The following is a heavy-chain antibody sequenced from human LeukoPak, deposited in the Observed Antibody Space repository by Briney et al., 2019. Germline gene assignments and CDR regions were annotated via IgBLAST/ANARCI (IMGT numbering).Heavy chain of an antibody. CDR3: AKDREGYNGNFDY. CDR2: ISWNSGAI. V-gene: IGHV3-9*01. Sequence: PGGSLRLSCATSGFTLDDYAMHWVRQTPGKGLEWGSGISWNSGAIGYADSVKGRFTISRDNAKNSLYLQMNSLRAEDTAFYYCAKDREGYNGNFDYWDQGNLVTVSS. J-gene: IGHJ4*02. D-gene: IGHD5-24*01. CDR1: GFTLDDYA.